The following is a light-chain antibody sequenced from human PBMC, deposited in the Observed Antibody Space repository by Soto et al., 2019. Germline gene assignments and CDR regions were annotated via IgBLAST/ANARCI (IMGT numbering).Light chain of an antibody. CDR1: SSNIGAGYD. V-gene: IGLV1-40*01. J-gene: IGLJ2*01. CDR3: QSYDSSLSGVL. CDR2: GNS. Sequence: QSVLTQPPSVSGAPGQRVTISCTGSSSNIGAGYDVHWYQQLPGTAPKLLIYGNSNRPSGVPDRFSGSKSGTSASLAITGLLAEDEADYYCQSYDSSLSGVLFGGGTKLTVL.